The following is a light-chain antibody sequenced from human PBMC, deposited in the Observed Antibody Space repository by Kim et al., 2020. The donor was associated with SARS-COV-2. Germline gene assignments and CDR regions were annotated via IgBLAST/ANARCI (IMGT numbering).Light chain of an antibody. CDR2: EDN. Sequence: SVTNSCTRSSGSISRNDVQGYQQRPGSAPTTVIFEDNQSPSGVPDRFSGSTDSSSNSASFTISGLKTEDEADYYCQSYDSSNVVFGGGTQLTVL. V-gene: IGLV6-57*03. CDR1: SGSISRND. CDR3: QSYDSSNVV. J-gene: IGLJ2*01.